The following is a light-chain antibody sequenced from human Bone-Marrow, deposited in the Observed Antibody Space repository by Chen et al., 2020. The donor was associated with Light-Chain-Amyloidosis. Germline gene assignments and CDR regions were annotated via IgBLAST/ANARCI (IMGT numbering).Light chain of an antibody. CDR3: QSADSSGTYEVI. J-gene: IGLJ2*01. V-gene: IGLV3-25*03. Sequence: SSELTQPPSVSVSPGQTARITCSGDDLPTKYAYWYQQKPGQAPVLVIHRDTERPSGISERFSGSSSGTTATLTISVVQAEDEDDYHCQSADSSGTYEVIFGGGTKLTVL. CDR2: RDT. CDR1: DLPTKY.